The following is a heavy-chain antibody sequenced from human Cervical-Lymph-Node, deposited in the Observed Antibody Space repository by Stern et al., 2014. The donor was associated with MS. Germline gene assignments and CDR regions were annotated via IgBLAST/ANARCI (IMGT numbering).Heavy chain of an antibody. D-gene: IGHD6-19*01. CDR2: IFPGASNT. CDR3: ARPHSPGWSYYFDF. Sequence: VQLVQSGAEVRKPGQSLTISCNISGYTFTDYWIAWVRQMHGKGLEWMGAIFPGASNTRSSPPFQGHVPISVDTSINTAYLQWSDLRASDTAMYYCARPHSPGWSYYFDFWGQGTLVAVSS. V-gene: IGHV5-51*01. J-gene: IGHJ4*02. CDR1: GYTFTDYW.